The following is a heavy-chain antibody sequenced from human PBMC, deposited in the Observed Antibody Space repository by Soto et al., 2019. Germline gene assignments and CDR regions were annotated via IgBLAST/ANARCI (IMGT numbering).Heavy chain of an antibody. CDR1: GGSFSGYY. CDR3: ARIRVTMVRGVIINYYYYGMDV. Sequence: PXETLSLTCAVYGGSFSGYYWSWIRQPPGKGLDWIGEINHSGSTNYNPSLKSRVTISVDTSKNQFSLKLSSVTAADTAVYYCARIRVTMVRGVIINYYYYGMDVWGQGTTVTVSS. V-gene: IGHV4-34*01. D-gene: IGHD3-10*01. CDR2: INHSGST. J-gene: IGHJ6*02.